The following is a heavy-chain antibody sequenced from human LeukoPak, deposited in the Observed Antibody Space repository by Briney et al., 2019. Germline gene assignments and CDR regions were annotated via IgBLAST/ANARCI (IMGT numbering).Heavy chain of an antibody. CDR3: ARGEAYYYGSGSYYNGPAPDY. V-gene: IGHV4-59*01. CDR1: GGSISSYY. D-gene: IGHD3-10*01. CDR2: IYYSGST. Sequence: SETLSLTCTVSGGSISSYYWSWIRQPPGKGLEWIGYIYYSGSTNYNPSLKSRVTISVDTSKNQFSLKLSSVTAADTAVYYCARGEAYYYGSGSYYNGPAPDYWGQGTLVTVSS. J-gene: IGHJ4*02.